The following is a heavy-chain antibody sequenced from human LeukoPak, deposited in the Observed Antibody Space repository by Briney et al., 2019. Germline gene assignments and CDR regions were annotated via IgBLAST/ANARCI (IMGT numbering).Heavy chain of an antibody. V-gene: IGHV4-59*01. CDR3: ASNSGWYYFDY. CDR1: GGSMSSYY. CDR2: IYYIGST. D-gene: IGHD6-19*01. Sequence: SETLSLTCSVSGGSMSSYYWSWIRQTPGKGLEWIGYIYYIGSTSYNPSLKSRVTISVDTSKNQFSLRLTSVTAADTAVYYCASNSGWYYFDYWGQGALVTVSS. J-gene: IGHJ4*02.